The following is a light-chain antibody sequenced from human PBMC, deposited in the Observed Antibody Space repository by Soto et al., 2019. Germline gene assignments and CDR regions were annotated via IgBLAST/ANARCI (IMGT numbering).Light chain of an antibody. CDR3: QWYNNWSRGLI. J-gene: IGKJ4*01. CDR2: GAS. CDR1: QSVSSN. Sequence: EIVMTQSPATLSVSPGERATLSCRASQSVSSNLAWYQHKPGQPPRLLIHGASTRATGIPARFSGSGSGTGFPLTISSLQSEDFAVYYCQWYNNWSRGLIFGGGTKLEVK. V-gene: IGKV3-15*01.